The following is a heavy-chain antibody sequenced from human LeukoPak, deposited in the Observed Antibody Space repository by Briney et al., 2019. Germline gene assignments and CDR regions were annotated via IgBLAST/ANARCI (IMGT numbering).Heavy chain of an antibody. CDR2: ISSSASTR. CDR3: AIGYSGLPYYCYYMDV. CDR1: GLPFGVHY. D-gene: IGHD2-15*01. J-gene: IGHJ6*03. Sequence: GGSLRLSCGASGLPFGVHYMTGLRQAPGKGREWISDISSSASTRYYADSVKGRFTISKDNAKNSLYLQIRSLRAEDTALCYRAIGYSGLPYYCYYMDVWVRGTTVTVSS. V-gene: IGHV3-11*04.